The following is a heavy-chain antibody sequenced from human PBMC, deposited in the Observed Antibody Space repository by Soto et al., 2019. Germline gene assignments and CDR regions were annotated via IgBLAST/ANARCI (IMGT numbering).Heavy chain of an antibody. CDR3: AKGDCSSTSCKYYYYMDV. CDR1: GFTFSSYA. CDR2: ISGSGGST. J-gene: IGHJ6*03. D-gene: IGHD2-2*01. V-gene: IGHV3-23*01. Sequence: PGGSLRLSCAASGFTFSSYAMSWVRQAPGKGLEWVSAISGSGGSTYYADSVKGRFTISRDNSKNTLYLQMNSLRAEDTAVYYCAKGDCSSTSCKYYYYMDVWGKGTTVTVSS.